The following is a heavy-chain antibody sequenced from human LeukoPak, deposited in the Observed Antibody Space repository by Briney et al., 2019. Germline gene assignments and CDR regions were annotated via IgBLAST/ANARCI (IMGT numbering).Heavy chain of an antibody. J-gene: IGHJ3*02. CDR3: ARALLAYDAFDI. Sequence: ASVKVSCKASGYTFTGYYMHWVRQAPGQGLEWMGWINPNSGGTNYAQKFQGRVTMTRGTSISTAYMELSRLRSDDTAVYYCARALLAYDAFDIWGQGTMVTVSS. V-gene: IGHV1-2*02. CDR2: INPNSGGT. D-gene: IGHD2-8*02. CDR1: GYTFTGYY.